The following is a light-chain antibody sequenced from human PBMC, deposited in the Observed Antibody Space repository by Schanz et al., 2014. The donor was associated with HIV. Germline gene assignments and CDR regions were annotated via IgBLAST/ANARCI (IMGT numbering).Light chain of an antibody. CDR3: SSYAATSNVL. V-gene: IGLV2-8*01. CDR1: SSDVGGYNY. J-gene: IGLJ3*02. CDR2: DVS. Sequence: QSALTQPPSVSGSPGQSITISCTGTSSDVGGYNYVSWYQQHPGKAPKLMIYDVSDRPSGVPDRFSGSKSGNTASLTISGLQADDEADYYCSSYAATSNVLFGGGTKLTVL.